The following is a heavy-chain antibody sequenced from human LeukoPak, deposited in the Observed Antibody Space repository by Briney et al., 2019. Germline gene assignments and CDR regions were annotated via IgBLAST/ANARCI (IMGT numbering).Heavy chain of an antibody. V-gene: IGHV4-59*08. CDR3: ARHFAFSYYYMDV. CDR2: IYYSGST. J-gene: IGHJ6*03. CDR1: GGSISSYY. Sequence: NTSETLSPTCTVSGGSISSYYWSWIRQPPGKGLEWIGYIYYSGSTNYNPSLKSRVTISVDTSKNQFSLKLSSVTAADTAVYYCARHFAFSYYYMDVWGKGTTVTVSS.